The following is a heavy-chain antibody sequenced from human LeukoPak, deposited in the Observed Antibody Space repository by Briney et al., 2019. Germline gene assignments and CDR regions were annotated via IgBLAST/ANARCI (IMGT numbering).Heavy chain of an antibody. CDR3: AKDSYYYDSSAPLREVDC. D-gene: IGHD3-22*01. V-gene: IGHV3-23*01. CDR2: ISGSGGST. Sequence: PGGSLRLSCAASGFTLSSYAMSWVRQAPGKGLEWVSAISGSGGSTYYADSVKGRFTISRDNYKNTLYLQMNSLRAEDTAVYYWAKDSYYYDSSAPLREVDCWGQGTLVTVSS. CDR1: GFTLSSYA. J-gene: IGHJ4*02.